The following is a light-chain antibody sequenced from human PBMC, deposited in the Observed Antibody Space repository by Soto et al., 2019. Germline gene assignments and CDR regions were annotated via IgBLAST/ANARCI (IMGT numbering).Light chain of an antibody. CDR1: QSVSSSY. CDR2: GAS. CDR3: QQYGSSQYT. Sequence: EIVLTQSPGTLSLSPGERATLSCRASQSVSSSYLAWYQQKPGQAPRLLIYGASSRATGSPDRFSGSGSGTDFTLTISSLEPEDFAVYYCQQYGSSQYTFGQGTKLEIK. V-gene: IGKV3-20*01. J-gene: IGKJ2*01.